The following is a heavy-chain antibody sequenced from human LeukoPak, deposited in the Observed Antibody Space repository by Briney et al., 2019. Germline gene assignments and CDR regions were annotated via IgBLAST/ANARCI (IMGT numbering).Heavy chain of an antibody. CDR2: ISYRGSNM. Sequence: GGSLRLSCAASGFTFSSYAMHWVRQAPGKGLEWVAVISYRGSNMYYADSVKGRFTISRDNSKSTLFLQMNSLRTDDTAVYYCAVFGERFDYWGQGTLVTVSS. V-gene: IGHV3-30*01. CDR3: AVFGERFDY. J-gene: IGHJ4*02. CDR1: GFTFSSYA. D-gene: IGHD3-10*01.